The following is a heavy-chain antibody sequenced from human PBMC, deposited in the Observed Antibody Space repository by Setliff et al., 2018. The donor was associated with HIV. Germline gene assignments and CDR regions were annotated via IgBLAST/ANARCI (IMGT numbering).Heavy chain of an antibody. D-gene: IGHD3-10*01. CDR2: IYASGST. CDR1: GGSISSGGYS. J-gene: IGHJ6*03. CDR3: ARVGASGVPSTMDYYYYMDV. Sequence: PSETLSLTCAVSGGSISSGGYSWSWIRHRAGKGLEWIGHIYASGSTKYNPSLESRVTMSVDTSRTQFSLKLRSVTAADTAVYYCARVGASGVPSTMDYYYYMDVWGKGTTVTVSS. V-gene: IGHV4-61*09.